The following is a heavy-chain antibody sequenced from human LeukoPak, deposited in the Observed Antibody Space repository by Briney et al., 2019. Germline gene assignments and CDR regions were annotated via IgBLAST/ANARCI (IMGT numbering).Heavy chain of an antibody. CDR3: ARDAVRLVDAFDI. Sequence: GGSLRLSCAASGFTFSSYGMNWVRQAPGKGLEWISYISSDSSTIYYADSVKGRFTISRDNAKNSLYLQMNSLRAEDTAVYYCARDAVRLVDAFDIWGQGTMVTVSS. CDR1: GFTFSSYG. V-gene: IGHV3-48*04. CDR2: ISSDSSTI. D-gene: IGHD6-19*01. J-gene: IGHJ3*02.